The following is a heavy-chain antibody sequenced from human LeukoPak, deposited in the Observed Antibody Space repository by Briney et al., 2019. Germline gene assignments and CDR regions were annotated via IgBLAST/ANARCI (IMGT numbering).Heavy chain of an antibody. D-gene: IGHD4-23*01. CDR2: LYYSGSI. CDR3: AGLPVGLGYYCYMDV. Sequence: SETLSLTCIVSGGSISPSNYYWGWIRQSPGKGLEWIGTLYYSGSIYYNPSLRSRLTISVDTSKNQFSLNLRSVTAADTGVYYCAGLPVGLGYYCYMDVWGKGSTVTVSS. CDR1: GGSISPSNYY. V-gene: IGHV4-39*01. J-gene: IGHJ6*03.